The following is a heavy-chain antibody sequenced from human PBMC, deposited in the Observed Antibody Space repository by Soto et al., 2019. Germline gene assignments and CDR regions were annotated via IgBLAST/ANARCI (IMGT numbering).Heavy chain of an antibody. CDR3: DRANYDYVWGRPKPLDY. J-gene: IGHJ4*02. D-gene: IGHD3-16*01. CDR2: NEYSGST. Sequence: SETLSLPCTLPGGSISSGEYYWRWIRQPPGKGLEWIGYNEYSGSTYYNPSLKSRVTITVDTSKNQFSLKLSSVTAANTAVYYCDRANYDYVWGRPKPLDYWGEGTLVTVSS. CDR1: GGSISSGEYY. V-gene: IGHV4-30-4*02.